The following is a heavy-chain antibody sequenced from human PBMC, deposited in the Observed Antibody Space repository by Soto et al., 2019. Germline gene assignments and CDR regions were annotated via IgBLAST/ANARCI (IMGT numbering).Heavy chain of an antibody. CDR3: ARDFSRGITIFGVAHAHYYYYGMDV. D-gene: IGHD3-3*01. V-gene: IGHV3-30-3*01. J-gene: IGHJ6*02. CDR1: GFTFSSYA. Sequence: PGGSLRLSCAASGFTFSSYAMHWVRQAPGKGLEWVAVISYDGSNKYYADSVKGRFTISRDNSKNTLYLQMNSLRAEDTAVYYCARDFSRGITIFGVAHAHYYYYGMDVWGQGTTVTVSS. CDR2: ISYDGSNK.